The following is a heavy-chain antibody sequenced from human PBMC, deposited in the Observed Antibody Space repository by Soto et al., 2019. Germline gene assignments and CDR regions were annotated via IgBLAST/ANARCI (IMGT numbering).Heavy chain of an antibody. J-gene: IGHJ6*02. V-gene: IGHV4-4*02. CDR2: IYHSGST. CDR3: VSTYYDFWSGYPPLNYYYYAMDV. Sequence: SETLSLTCAVSGGSISSSNWWSWVRQPPGKGLEWIGEIYHSGSTNYNPSLKSRVTISVDKSKNQFSLKLSSVTAADTAVYYCVSTYYDFWSGYPPLNYYYYAMDVWGQGTTVTVSS. D-gene: IGHD3-3*01. CDR1: GGSISSSNW.